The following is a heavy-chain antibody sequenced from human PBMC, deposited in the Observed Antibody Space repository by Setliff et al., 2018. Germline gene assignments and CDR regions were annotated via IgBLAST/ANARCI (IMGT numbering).Heavy chain of an antibody. CDR3: ARVDNFWSGPIDY. D-gene: IGHD3-3*01. CDR2: INHSGST. CDR1: GGSFSGYY. J-gene: IGHJ4*02. Sequence: SETLSLTCAFYGGSFSGYYWSWIRQPPGKGLEWIGEINHSGSTNYNPSLKSRVTISVDTSKNQFSLKRSSVTAADTAVYYCARVDNFWSGPIDYWGQGTLVTVSS. V-gene: IGHV4-34*01.